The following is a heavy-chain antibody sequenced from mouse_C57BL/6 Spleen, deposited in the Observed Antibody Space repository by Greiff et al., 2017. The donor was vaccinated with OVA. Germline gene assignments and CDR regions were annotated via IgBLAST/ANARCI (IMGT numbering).Heavy chain of an antibody. CDR2: INPNNGGT. Sequence: DVKLVESGHELVKPGASVKIPCKASGYTFTDYNMDWVKQSHGKSLEWIGDINPNNGGTIYNQKFKGKATLTVDKSSSTAYMELRSLTSEDTAVYYCARKDWENAMDYWGQGTSVTVSS. V-gene: IGHV1-18*01. J-gene: IGHJ4*01. CDR1: GYTFTDYN. CDR3: ARKDWENAMDY. D-gene: IGHD4-1*01.